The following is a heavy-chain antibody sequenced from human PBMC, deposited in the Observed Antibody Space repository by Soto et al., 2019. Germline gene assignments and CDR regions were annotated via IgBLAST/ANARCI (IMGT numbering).Heavy chain of an antibody. CDR1: GFTFRSYW. CDR3: ASYTSFDESSAYFDH. V-gene: IGHV3-7*01. J-gene: IGHJ4*02. Sequence: EVQLVEFGGGLVQPGGSLRLSCAASGFTFRSYWMTWVRQAPGKGLVWGANINQDGSEKHYVDSVQGRFTISRDNAKNSLSMQLTSLRVEDTAIYYCASYTSFDESSAYFDHWCQGILVTVSS. D-gene: IGHD3-22*01. CDR2: INQDGSEK.